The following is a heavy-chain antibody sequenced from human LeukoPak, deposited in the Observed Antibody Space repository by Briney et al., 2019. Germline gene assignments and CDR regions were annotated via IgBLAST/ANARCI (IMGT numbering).Heavy chain of an antibody. CDR1: GGSISSSSYY. J-gene: IGHJ4*02. CDR2: IYYSGST. CDR3: ARQEVGATTGFDY. Sequence: PSETLSLTCTVSGGSISSSSYYWGWIRQPPGKGLEWIGSIYYSGSTYYNPSLKSRVTISVDTSKNQFSLKLSSVTAAGTAVYYCARQEVGATTGFDYWGQGTLVTVSS. D-gene: IGHD1-26*01. V-gene: IGHV4-39*01.